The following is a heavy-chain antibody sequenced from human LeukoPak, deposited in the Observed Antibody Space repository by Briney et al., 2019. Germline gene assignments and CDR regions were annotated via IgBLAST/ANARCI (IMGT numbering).Heavy chain of an antibody. Sequence: GGSLRSSCAAPGFSFAYYAMHRVGQAPGKGLEWVSLITGNGYSTYDADSVKGRFTISRDNSKNSLSLQMNSLRTEDTALYYCAKDIEAGTAGFSFDYWGQGTLVGVSS. CDR1: GFSFAYYA. J-gene: IGHJ4*02. CDR2: ITGNGYST. CDR3: AKDIEAGTAGFSFDY. V-gene: IGHV3-43*02. D-gene: IGHD2-21*02.